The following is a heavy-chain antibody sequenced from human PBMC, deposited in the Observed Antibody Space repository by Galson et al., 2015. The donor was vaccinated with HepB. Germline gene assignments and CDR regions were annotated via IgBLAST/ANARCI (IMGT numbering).Heavy chain of an antibody. Sequence: SLRLSCAASEFTFSRYGMHWVRQAPGKGLEGVSVISYDGNKKYYEDSVKGRFTISRDNAKNTVFLQMNNLRADDTAVYFCAKEAFNYTNGQFEYFDLWGRGTLVTVSS. CDR1: EFTFSRYG. J-gene: IGHJ2*01. CDR2: ISYDGNKK. D-gene: IGHD3-3*01. V-gene: IGHV3-30*18. CDR3: AKEAFNYTNGQFEYFDL.